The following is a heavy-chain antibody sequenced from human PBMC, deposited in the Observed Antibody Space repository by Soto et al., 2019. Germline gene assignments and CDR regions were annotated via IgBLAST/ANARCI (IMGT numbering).Heavy chain of an antibody. CDR1: GFTFSSYA. V-gene: IGHV3-23*01. J-gene: IGHJ4*02. CDR2: ISGSGGST. CDR3: AKDTSTVVVPASNFDY. Sequence: GGSLRLSCAASGFTFSSYAMSWVRQAPGKGLEWVSAISGSGGSTYYADSVKGRFTISRDNSKNTLYLQMNSLRAEDTAVYYCAKDTSTVVVPASNFDYWGQGTLVTVSS. D-gene: IGHD2-2*01.